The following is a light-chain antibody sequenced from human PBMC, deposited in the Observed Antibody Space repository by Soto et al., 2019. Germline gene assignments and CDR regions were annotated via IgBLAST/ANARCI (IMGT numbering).Light chain of an antibody. CDR2: AAF. CDR1: EDINSR. CDR3: QQADSFPIT. V-gene: IGKV1-12*01. Sequence: DIQMTQSPSSVSASVGDRVTISCRASEDINSRLAWYQQKPGNAPKLLIYAAFILQSGVPSRFSGYVSGTDFTLSISSLQPEDFATYYCQQADSFPITFGQGTRLEMK. J-gene: IGKJ5*01.